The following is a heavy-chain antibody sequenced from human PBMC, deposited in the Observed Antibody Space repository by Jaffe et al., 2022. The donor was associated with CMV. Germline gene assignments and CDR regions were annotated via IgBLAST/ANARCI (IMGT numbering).Heavy chain of an antibody. D-gene: IGHD3-3*01. CDR2: IWYDGSNK. V-gene: IGHV3-33*08. Sequence: QVQLVESGGGVVQPGRSLRLSCAASGFTFSSYGMHWVRQAPGKGLEWVAVIWYDGSNKYYADSVKGRFTISRDNSKNTLYLQMNSLRAEDTAVYYCARGAYDFWSGYLYYYYYYMDVWGKGTTVTVSS. CDR3: ARGAYDFWSGYLYYYYYYMDV. CDR1: GFTFSSYG. J-gene: IGHJ6*03.